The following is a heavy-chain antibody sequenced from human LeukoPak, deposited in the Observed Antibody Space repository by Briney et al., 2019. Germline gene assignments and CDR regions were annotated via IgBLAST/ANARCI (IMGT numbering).Heavy chain of an antibody. CDR3: AHDGENTTSWYDFDY. J-gene: IGHJ4*02. Sequence: SGPTLVNPTQTLTLTCTFSGFSLSTSGVGVGWIRQPPGKALEWLALIYWNDDKRYSPSLKSRLTITKDTSKNQVVLTMTNMDPVDTATYYCAHDGENTTSWYDFDYWGQGTLVTVSS. D-gene: IGHD6-13*01. CDR1: GFSLSTSGVG. CDR2: IYWNDDK. V-gene: IGHV2-5*01.